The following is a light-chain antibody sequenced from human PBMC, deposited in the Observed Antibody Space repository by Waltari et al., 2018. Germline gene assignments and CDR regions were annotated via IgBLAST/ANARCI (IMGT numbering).Light chain of an antibody. CDR1: ISNIGTHY. CDR3: ATRDEGPTVV. J-gene: IGLJ2*01. V-gene: IGLV1-47*01. Sequence: QSVLTQPPSASGTPGQSVTISCSGSISNIGTHYVYWYQQLPGTAPKLLIYLTHPRPSGVPYRFSDSKSGTSASLAISGLRFEDESDYYCATRDEGPTVVFGGGTKLTVL. CDR2: LTH.